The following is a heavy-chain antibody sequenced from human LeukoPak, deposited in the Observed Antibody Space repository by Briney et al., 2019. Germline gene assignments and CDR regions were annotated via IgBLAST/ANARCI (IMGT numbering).Heavy chain of an antibody. Sequence: PSHTLSLTCTVSGGSISSGDYYWSRIRQSPGKGLEWIGYIYYSGITYYNPSLKSRVTISVDTSKNQFSLKLSSVTAADTAVYYCARGPSPWDYVWASYRPKYGIDLWGQGTTVTVSS. CDR1: GGSISSGDYY. D-gene: IGHD3-16*02. CDR2: IYYSGIT. V-gene: IGHV4-30-4*01. CDR3: ARGPSPWDYVWASYRPKYGIDL. J-gene: IGHJ6*02.